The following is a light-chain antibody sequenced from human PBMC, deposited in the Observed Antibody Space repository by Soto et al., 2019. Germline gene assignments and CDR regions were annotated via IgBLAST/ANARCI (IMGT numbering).Light chain of an antibody. J-gene: IGLJ2*01. CDR3: QSYDSSLSHVV. CDR2: GDN. CDR1: SSKIGFYYD. Sequence: QSVLPQSPSVSGAPGQRVTMPCTGSSSKIGFYYDVHWYQQLPGTVPKLLIYGDNNRPSGVPDRFSGSKSGTSASLAITGLPAEDEADYYCQSYDSSLSHVVFGGGTKVTVL. V-gene: IGLV1-40*01.